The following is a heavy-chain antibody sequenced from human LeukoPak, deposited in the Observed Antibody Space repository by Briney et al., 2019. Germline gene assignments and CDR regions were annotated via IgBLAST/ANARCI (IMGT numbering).Heavy chain of an antibody. CDR2: ISYDGSNK. D-gene: IGHD3-16*01. CDR3: AREGGYQYYYAMDV. CDR1: GFTFSSYA. V-gene: IGHV3-30-3*01. J-gene: IGHJ6*02. Sequence: GRSLRLSCAASGFTFSSYAMHWVRQAPGKGLEWVAVISYDGSNKYYADSVKGRFTISRDDAKNSLYLQKSSLRAEDAAVYYCAREGGYQYYYAMDVWGQGTTVTVSS.